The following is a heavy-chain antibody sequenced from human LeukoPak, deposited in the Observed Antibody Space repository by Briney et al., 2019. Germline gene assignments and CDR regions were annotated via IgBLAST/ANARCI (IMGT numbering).Heavy chain of an antibody. V-gene: IGHV4-4*09. D-gene: IGHD1-14*01. Sequence: SETLSLTCTVSGGSISSYYWSWIRQPPGKGLEWIGYIYTSGSTNYNPSLKSRVTISVDTSKNQFSLKLSSVAAADTAVYYCARHRGCYYYYYMDVWGKGTTVTVPS. CDR1: GGSISSYY. J-gene: IGHJ6*03. CDR2: IYTSGST. CDR3: ARHRGCYYYYYMDV.